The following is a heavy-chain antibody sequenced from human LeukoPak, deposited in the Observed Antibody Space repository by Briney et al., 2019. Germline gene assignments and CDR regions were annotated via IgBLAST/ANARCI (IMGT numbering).Heavy chain of an antibody. CDR1: GGTFSSYA. V-gene: IGHV1-69*13. D-gene: IGHD3-22*01. Sequence: SVKVSCKASGGTFSSYAISWVRQAPGQGLEWMGGIIPIFGTANYAQKFQGRVTITADESTSTAYMELSSLRSEDTAVYYCARRGDSSGYQHLHYFDYWGQGTLVTVSS. CDR3: ARRGDSSGYQHLHYFDY. CDR2: IIPIFGTA. J-gene: IGHJ4*02.